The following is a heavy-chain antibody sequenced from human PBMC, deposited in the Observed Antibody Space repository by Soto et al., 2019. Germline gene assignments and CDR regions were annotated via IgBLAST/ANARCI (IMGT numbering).Heavy chain of an antibody. D-gene: IGHD1-20*01. V-gene: IGHV1-18*01. CDR2: ISAYNGNT. Sequence: QVQLVQSGAEVKKPGASVKVSCKASGYTFTSYGISWVRQAPGQGLEWMGWISAYNGNTNYAHKLQGRVTMTTDTSTTTAYMELRSLRSDDTAVYYCARDLSPYVTGTIYYFDYWGQGTLVTVSS. CDR1: GYTFTSYG. CDR3: ARDLSPYVTGTIYYFDY. J-gene: IGHJ4*02.